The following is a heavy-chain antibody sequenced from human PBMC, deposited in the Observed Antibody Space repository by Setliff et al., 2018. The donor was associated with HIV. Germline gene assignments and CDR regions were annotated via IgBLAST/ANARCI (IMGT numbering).Heavy chain of an antibody. CDR3: ARFIRGVYFYDGTGYYYFDD. CDR1: GESSNNDA. CDR2: VSPIGET. D-gene: IGHD3-10*01. J-gene: IGHJ4*02. Sequence: SETMSLACAVFGESSNNDAWTWIRQPPGKGLEWIGEVSPIGETTYSQSLKERVPISLDTSKHHFSLKMNSVTVADTAVYSCARFIRGVYFYDGTGYYYFDDWGQGALVTVSS. V-gene: IGHV4-34*01.